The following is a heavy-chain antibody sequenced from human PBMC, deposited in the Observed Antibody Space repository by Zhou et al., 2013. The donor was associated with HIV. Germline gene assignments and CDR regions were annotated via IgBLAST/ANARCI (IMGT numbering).Heavy chain of an antibody. J-gene: IGHJ4*02. V-gene: IGHV1-18*01. CDR2: SSAYNGNA. CDR1: GYTFISYG. Sequence: QVQLVQSGAEVKKPGASVKVSCKASGYTFISYGISWVRQAPGQGLEWMGWSSAYNGNANYAQNLQGRVTMTADTSTSTAYMELRSLRSDDTAVYYCARVEMGYYDSSGYYYFDYWGQGTLVTVSS. CDR3: ARVEMGYYDSSGYYYFDY. D-gene: IGHD3-22*01.